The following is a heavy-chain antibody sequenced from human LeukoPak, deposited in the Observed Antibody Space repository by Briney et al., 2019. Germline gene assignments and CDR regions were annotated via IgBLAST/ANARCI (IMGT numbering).Heavy chain of an antibody. J-gene: IGHJ6*02. CDR3: AKDFEDVYYYGMDV. CDR2: ISWNSGSI. CDR1: GVTFDDYA. D-gene: IGHD5-24*01. V-gene: IGHV3-9*01. Sequence: GGSLRLSCAASGVTFDDYAIHWVRQAPGKGLEWVSGISWNSGSIGYADSVKGRFTISRDNAKNSLYLQMNSLRAEDTALYYCAKDFEDVYYYGMDVWGQGTTVTVSS.